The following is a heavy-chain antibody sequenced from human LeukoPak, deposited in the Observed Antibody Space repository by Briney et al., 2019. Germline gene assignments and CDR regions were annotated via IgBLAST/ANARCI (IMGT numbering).Heavy chain of an antibody. CDR2: INHSGST. J-gene: IGHJ4*02. CDR3: ARRRRLSSSWAFLY. D-gene: IGHD6-13*01. V-gene: IGHV4-34*01. CDR1: GGSFSGYY. Sequence: SETLSLTCAVYGGSFSGYYWSWIRQPPGKGLEWIGEINHSGSTNYNPSLKSRVTISVDTSKNQFSLKLSSVTAADTAVYYRARRRRLSSSWAFLYWGQGTLVTVSS.